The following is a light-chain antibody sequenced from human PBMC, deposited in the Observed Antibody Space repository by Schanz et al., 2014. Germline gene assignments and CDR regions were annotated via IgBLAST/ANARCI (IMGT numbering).Light chain of an antibody. J-gene: IGLJ2*01. CDR3: SSFTSSSSCL. Sequence: QSVLTQPPSVSGAPGQGVTISCTGSASNIGAGYDVHWYQQVPGTAPKPLIFDNTNRPSGVPDRFSGSRSGTSASLAITGLQAEDEADYYCSSFTSSSSCLFGGGTKLTVL. CDR1: ASNIGAGYD. V-gene: IGLV1-40*01. CDR2: DNT.